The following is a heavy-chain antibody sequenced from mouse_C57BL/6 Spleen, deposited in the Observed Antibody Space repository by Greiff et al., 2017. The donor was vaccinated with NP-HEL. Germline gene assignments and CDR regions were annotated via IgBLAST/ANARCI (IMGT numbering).Heavy chain of an antibody. V-gene: IGHV1-81*01. J-gene: IGHJ4*01. CDR1: GYTFTSYG. Sequence: QVHVKQSGAELARPGASVKLSCKASGYTFTSYGISWVKQRTGQGLEWIGEIYPRSGNTYYNEKFKGKATLTADKSSSTAYMELRSLTSEDSAVYFCARVLDGYYDYYAMDYWGQGTSVTVSS. CDR2: IYPRSGNT. CDR3: ARVLDGYYDYYAMDY. D-gene: IGHD2-3*01.